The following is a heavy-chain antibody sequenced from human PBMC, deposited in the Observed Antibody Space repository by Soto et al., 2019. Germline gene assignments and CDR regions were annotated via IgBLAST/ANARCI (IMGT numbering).Heavy chain of an antibody. CDR2: ISYDGSNK. D-gene: IGHD2-2*03. J-gene: IGHJ5*02. CDR3: ARDSLDIVVVPAAMAGNWFDP. Sequence: GSLRLSCAASGFTFSSYAMHWVRQAPGKGLEWVAVISYDGSNKYYADSVKGRFTISRDNSKNTLYLQMNSLRAEDTAVYYCARDSLDIVVVPAAMAGNWFDPWGQGTLVTVSS. CDR1: GFTFSSYA. V-gene: IGHV3-30-3*01.